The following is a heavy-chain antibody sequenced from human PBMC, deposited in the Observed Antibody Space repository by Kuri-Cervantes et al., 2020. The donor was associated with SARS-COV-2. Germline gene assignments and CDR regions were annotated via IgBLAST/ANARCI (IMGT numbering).Heavy chain of an antibody. D-gene: IGHD3-3*01. V-gene: IGHV1-45*02. J-gene: IGHJ3*02. CDR1: GYTFTYRY. CDR3: ARGDLGVTIFGVGAFDI. Sequence: SVKVSCKASGYTFTYRYLHWVRQAPGQALEWMGWITPFNGNTNYAQKFQDRVTITRNTSISTAYMELSSLRSEDTAVYYCARGDLGVTIFGVGAFDIWGQGTMVTVSS. CDR2: ITPFNGNT.